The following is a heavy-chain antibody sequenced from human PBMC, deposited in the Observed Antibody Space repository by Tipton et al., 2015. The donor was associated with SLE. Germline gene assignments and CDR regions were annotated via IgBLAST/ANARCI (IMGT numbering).Heavy chain of an antibody. D-gene: IGHD3-10*01. Sequence: TLSLTCSVSGASISTYYWGWIRQAPGRGLEWVGCMRHSGITNYNPSLKSRVTMSVDTSKNQFSLKLTPVTAADTAVYYCARGRVVHQWFGYYYMDVWGNGTTVTVSS. V-gene: IGHV4-59*01. CDR2: MRHSGIT. CDR1: GASISTYY. J-gene: IGHJ6*03. CDR3: ARGRVVHQWFGYYYMDV.